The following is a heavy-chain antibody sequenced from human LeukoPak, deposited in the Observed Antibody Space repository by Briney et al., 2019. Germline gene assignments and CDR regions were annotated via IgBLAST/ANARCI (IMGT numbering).Heavy chain of an antibody. V-gene: IGHV3-9*01. CDR2: ISWNSGSI. Sequence: GRSLRFSCAASGFTFDDYAMHWVRQAPGKGLEWVSGISWNSGSIGYADSVKGRFTISRDNAKNSLYLQMNSLRAEDTALYYCAKDKTPYYDSSGYPDYWGQGTLVTVSS. J-gene: IGHJ4*02. CDR1: GFTFDDYA. CDR3: AKDKTPYYDSSGYPDY. D-gene: IGHD3-22*01.